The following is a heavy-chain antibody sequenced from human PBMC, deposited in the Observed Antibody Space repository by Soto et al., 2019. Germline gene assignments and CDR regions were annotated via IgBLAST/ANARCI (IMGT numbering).Heavy chain of an antibody. CDR1: GFTFGSYS. D-gene: IGHD2-2*02. Sequence: EVQLVESGGGLVKPGGSLRLSCAASGFTFGSYSMNWVRQAPGKGLEWVSSISSSSSYIYYADSVKGRFTISRDNAKNSLYLQMNSLRAEDTAVYYCARGELLYLYYYYGMDVWGQGTTVTVSS. V-gene: IGHV3-21*01. CDR2: ISSSSSYI. J-gene: IGHJ6*02. CDR3: ARGELLYLYYYYGMDV.